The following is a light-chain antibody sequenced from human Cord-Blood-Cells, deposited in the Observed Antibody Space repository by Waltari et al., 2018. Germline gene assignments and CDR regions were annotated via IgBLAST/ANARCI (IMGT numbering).Light chain of an antibody. CDR1: QGLSSW. CDR3: QQANSFPFT. Sequence: DIQMTQSPSSLSASVGDRVTITCRASQGLSSWLAWYQQKPGKAPKLLIYAASSLQSGVPSRFSGSGSGTDFTLTISRLQPEDFGTYYCQQANSFPFTFGPGTKVDIK. CDR2: AAS. J-gene: IGKJ3*01. V-gene: IGKV1-12*01.